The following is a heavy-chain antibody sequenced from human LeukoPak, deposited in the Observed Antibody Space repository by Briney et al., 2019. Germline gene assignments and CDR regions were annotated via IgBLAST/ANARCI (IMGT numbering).Heavy chain of an antibody. CDR2: IWNDGSNK. Sequence: PGGSLRLSCAASGFTFSYCGMHWVRQTPDKGLQLVAVIWNDGSNKYYADSVKGRLTISRDNSKNTLSLQMNSLRAEDTAVYYCARDAYCSGGSYYHFDCWGQGTLVTVSS. J-gene: IGHJ4*02. V-gene: IGHV3-33*01. CDR3: ARDAYCSGGSYYHFDC. D-gene: IGHD2-15*01. CDR1: GFTFSYCG.